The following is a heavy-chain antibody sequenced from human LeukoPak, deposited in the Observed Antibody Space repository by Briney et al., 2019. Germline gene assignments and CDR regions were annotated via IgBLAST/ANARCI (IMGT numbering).Heavy chain of an antibody. Sequence: GGSLRLSCVASGFTFRDAWMSWVRQAPGEGLEVVARIKTKAHGRTTDYAAPVNGRFTISRDDSKNTLYLEMNSLKSEDTAVYYCSGHMTSADYWGQGTLVTVCS. CDR3: SGHMTSADY. V-gene: IGHV3-15*01. CDR1: GFTFRDAW. J-gene: IGHJ4*02. D-gene: IGHD2-21*02. CDR2: IKTKAHGRTT.